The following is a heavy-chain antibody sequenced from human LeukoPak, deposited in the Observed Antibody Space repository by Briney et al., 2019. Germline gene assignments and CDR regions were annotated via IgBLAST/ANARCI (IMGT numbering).Heavy chain of an antibody. D-gene: IGHD2-2*01. V-gene: IGHV3-23*01. Sequence: GGSLRLSCAASGFTFSSYAMSWVRQAPGKGLEWVSAISGSGGSTYYADSVKGRFTISRDNSKNTLYLQMNSLRAEDTAVYYCRGVVVPAASRFDPGGQETLVTVSS. CDR3: RGVVVPAASRFDP. CDR1: GFTFSSYA. J-gene: IGHJ5*02. CDR2: ISGSGGST.